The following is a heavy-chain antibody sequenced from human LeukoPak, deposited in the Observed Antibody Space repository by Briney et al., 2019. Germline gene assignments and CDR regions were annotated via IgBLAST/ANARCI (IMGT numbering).Heavy chain of an antibody. V-gene: IGHV3-30*02. J-gene: IGHJ2*01. CDR2: IRYDGSNK. CDR3: ARELPRYFDL. D-gene: IGHD1-26*01. CDR1: GFTFSSYG. Sequence: GGSLRLSCAASGFTFSSYGMHWVRQAPGKGLEWVAFIRYDGSNKYYADSVKGRFTISRDNSKNTLYLQMNSLRAEDTAVYYCARELPRYFDLWGRGTLVTVSS.